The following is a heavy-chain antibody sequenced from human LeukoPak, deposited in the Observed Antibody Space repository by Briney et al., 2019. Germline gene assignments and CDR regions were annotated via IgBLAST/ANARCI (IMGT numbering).Heavy chain of an antibody. V-gene: IGHV4-34*01. CDR3: ARGRAGRGAMVRGVTSYFDY. Sequence: NPSETLSLTCAVYGGSFSGYYWSWIRQPPGEGLEWIGEINHSGSTNYNPSLKSRVTISVDTSKNQFSLKLSSVTAADTAVYYCARGRAGRGAMVRGVTSYFDYWGQGTLVTVSS. CDR2: INHSGST. CDR1: GGSFSGYY. J-gene: IGHJ4*02. D-gene: IGHD3-10*01.